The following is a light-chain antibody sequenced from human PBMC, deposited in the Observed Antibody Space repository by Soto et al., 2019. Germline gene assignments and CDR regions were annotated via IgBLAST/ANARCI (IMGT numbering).Light chain of an antibody. CDR1: QSVSSSY. Sequence: EIVLTQSPGTLSLSPGERATLSCRASQSVSSSYLAWYQQKPGQAPRLLIYGASSRATGIPYRFSGSGSGTDFTVTISRLEREDVAVYYCQQKGSSSVTFGQGTKVEIK. J-gene: IGKJ1*01. V-gene: IGKV3-20*01. CDR2: GAS. CDR3: QQKGSSSVT.